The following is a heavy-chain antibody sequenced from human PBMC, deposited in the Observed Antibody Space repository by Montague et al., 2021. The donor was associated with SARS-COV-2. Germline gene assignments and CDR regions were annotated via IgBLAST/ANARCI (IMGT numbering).Heavy chain of an antibody. J-gene: IGHJ6*02. D-gene: IGHD3-3*01. V-gene: IGHV4-59*01. CDR2: IYYSGST. CDR1: RGSISSYY. Sequence: SETLSLTCTVSRGSISSYYWSWIRQPPGKGLEWIGYIYYSGSTNXXPSLKSRVTISVDTSKKQFSLKLSSVTAADTAVYYCARAGRVRFLEYGMDVWGQGTTVTVSS. CDR3: ARAGRVRFLEYGMDV.